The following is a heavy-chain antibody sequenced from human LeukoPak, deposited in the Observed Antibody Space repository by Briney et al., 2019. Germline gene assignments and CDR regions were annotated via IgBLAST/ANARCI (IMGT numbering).Heavy chain of an antibody. D-gene: IGHD3-10*01. Sequence: GGSLRLSCAASGLTVSSNYMSWVRQAPGKGLEWVSVIYSGGNRYYADSVEGRFTISRDNFKNTLHLQMNSLRAEDTAVYYCAGSDYWGQGTLVTVSS. CDR1: GLTVSSNY. V-gene: IGHV3-53*01. CDR2: IYSGGNR. J-gene: IGHJ4*02. CDR3: AGSDY.